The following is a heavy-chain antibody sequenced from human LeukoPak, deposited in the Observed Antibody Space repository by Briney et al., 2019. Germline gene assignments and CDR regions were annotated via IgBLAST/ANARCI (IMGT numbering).Heavy chain of an antibody. V-gene: IGHV4-59*01. CDR2: IYYSGST. Sequence: PSETLSLTCTVSGGSISSYYWSWIRQPPGKGLEWIGYIYYSGSTNHNPSLKSRVTISVDTSKNQFSLKLSSVTAADTAVYYCARGYSYGLVYFDYWGQGTLVTVSS. CDR1: GGSISSYY. D-gene: IGHD5-18*01. CDR3: ARGYSYGLVYFDY. J-gene: IGHJ4*02.